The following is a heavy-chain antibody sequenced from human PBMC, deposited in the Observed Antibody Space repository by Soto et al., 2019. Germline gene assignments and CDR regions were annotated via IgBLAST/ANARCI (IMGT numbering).Heavy chain of an antibody. Sequence: ASVKGSCKASGYTFTSYAMHWVRQAPGQRLEWMGWINAGNGNTKYSQKFQGRVTITRDTSASTAYMELSSLRSEDTAVYYCARDGGTIFGVVILNYGMDVWGQGTTVNVSS. D-gene: IGHD3-3*01. CDR2: INAGNGNT. CDR1: GYTFTSYA. J-gene: IGHJ6*02. V-gene: IGHV1-3*01. CDR3: ARDGGTIFGVVILNYGMDV.